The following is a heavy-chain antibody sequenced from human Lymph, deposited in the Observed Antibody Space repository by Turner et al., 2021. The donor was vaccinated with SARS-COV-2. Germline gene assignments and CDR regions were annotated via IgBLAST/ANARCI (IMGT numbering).Heavy chain of an antibody. CDR2: INPNSGGT. CDR3: ARDVERYNDFWSGYSGGYGLDV. D-gene: IGHD3-3*01. V-gene: IGHV1-2*03. Sequence: QVQLVQSGAEVKKLGVSVKVPCTASGYTFTGYYMHWVLQAPGQGLEGMGWINPNSGGTNYAQKFQGRVTMTRDSSISTAYMELSRLRSDDSAGYYCARDVERYNDFWSGYSGGYGLDVWGQGTTVTVSS. CDR1: GYTFTGYY. J-gene: IGHJ6*02.